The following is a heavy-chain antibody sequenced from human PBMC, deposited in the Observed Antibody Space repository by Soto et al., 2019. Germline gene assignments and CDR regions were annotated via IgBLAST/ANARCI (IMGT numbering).Heavy chain of an antibody. J-gene: IGHJ4*02. CDR3: ARGRADKVDTSGSYDH. CDR2: INHSGGT. D-gene: IGHD3-22*01. CDR1: GGSFSAYY. V-gene: IGHV4-34*01. Sequence: SETLSLTCAVYGGSFSAYYWSWIRQPPGKGLEWIGEINHSGGTSYNPSLKSRVTISVDTSKSQFSLKLTSVTAADRAVYYCARGRADKVDTSGSYDHWGQGPPVTGS.